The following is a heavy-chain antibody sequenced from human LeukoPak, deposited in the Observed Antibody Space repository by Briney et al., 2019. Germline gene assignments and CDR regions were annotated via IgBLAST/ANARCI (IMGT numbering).Heavy chain of an antibody. Sequence: GRSLRLSCAASGFTFSSYGMHWVRQAPGKGLEWVAVISYDGSNKYYADSVKGRFTISRDNSKNTLYLQMNSLRAEDTAVYYCAKDLEPAATYYYYGMDVRGQGTTVTVSS. J-gene: IGHJ6*02. D-gene: IGHD2-2*01. CDR1: GFTFSSYG. CDR3: AKDLEPAATYYYYGMDV. CDR2: ISYDGSNK. V-gene: IGHV3-30*18.